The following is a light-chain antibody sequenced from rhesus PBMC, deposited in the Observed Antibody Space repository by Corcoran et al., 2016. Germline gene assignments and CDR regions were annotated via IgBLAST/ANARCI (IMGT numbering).Light chain of an antibody. Sequence: DIQMTQSPSSLSASVGDRVTITCRASQGISTYLNWYQQKPGKAPKRLIYGAFSLESGVPSRFSGSGSGTDFPLTISSLQPEDFASYYCLQYNSNPLTFGGGTKVEIK. J-gene: IGKJ4*01. V-gene: IGKV1-43*01. CDR1: QGISTY. CDR3: LQYNSNPLT. CDR2: GAF.